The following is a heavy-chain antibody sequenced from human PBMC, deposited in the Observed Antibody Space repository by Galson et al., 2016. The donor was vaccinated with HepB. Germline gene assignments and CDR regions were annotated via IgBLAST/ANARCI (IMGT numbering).Heavy chain of an antibody. V-gene: IGHV4-4*02. J-gene: IGHJ4*02. Sequence: ETLSLTCAVSGVSISSDMWWTRLRQPPGKGLVWIGESYSGNTNYNPSLKSRVTISIDRAQNHFSLKLNYVPAAATAVYYCARVRVGCSDTSCYIEDWGQGTLVTVSS. D-gene: IGHD2-15*01. CDR3: ARVRVGCSDTSCYIED. CDR1: GVSISSDMW. CDR2: SYSGNT.